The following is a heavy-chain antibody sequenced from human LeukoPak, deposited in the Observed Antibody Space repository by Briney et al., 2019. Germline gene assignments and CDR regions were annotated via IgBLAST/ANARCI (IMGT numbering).Heavy chain of an antibody. D-gene: IGHD6-6*01. CDR2: IYHSGSI. CDR3: ARDRPFSGYGMDV. J-gene: IGHJ6*02. CDR1: GYSISNGYF. Sequence: SETLSLTCTVSGYSISNGYFWGWIRQPPGKGLECIGTIYHSGSIYYNPSLKGRVTISVDTSKNQFSLKLNSLTAADTAVYYCARDRPFSGYGMDVWGQGTTVTVSS. V-gene: IGHV4-38-2*02.